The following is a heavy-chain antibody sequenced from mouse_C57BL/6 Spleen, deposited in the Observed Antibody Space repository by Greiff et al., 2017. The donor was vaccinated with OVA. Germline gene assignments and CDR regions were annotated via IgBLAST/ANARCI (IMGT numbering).Heavy chain of an antibody. J-gene: IGHJ2*01. Sequence: EVHLVESGGGLVQPGGSLSLSCAASGFTFTDYYMSWVRQPPGKALEWLGFIRNKANGYTTEYSVTVKGRFTISRDNSQSSLYLQMIALRAEDSATYYCARYRGAPFCFDYGGKGTTLTVSS. V-gene: IGHV7-3*01. CDR3: ARYRGAPFCFDY. CDR1: GFTFTDYY. D-gene: IGHD3-1*01. CDR2: IRNKANGYTT.